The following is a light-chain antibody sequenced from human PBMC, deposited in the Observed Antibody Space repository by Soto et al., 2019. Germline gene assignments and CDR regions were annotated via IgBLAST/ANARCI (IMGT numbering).Light chain of an antibody. J-gene: IGKJ2*01. CDR1: QSISKS. Sequence: DIQMTQSPSSLSASVRDRVTITCRASQSISKSLNWYQQKPGRAPKLLIYETSNLKSGVPSRFSGSGSGTDFTLTISSLQPEDSATYYCQQSYSNPPYTFGQGTKLEIK. CDR3: QQSYSNPPYT. V-gene: IGKV1-39*01. CDR2: ETS.